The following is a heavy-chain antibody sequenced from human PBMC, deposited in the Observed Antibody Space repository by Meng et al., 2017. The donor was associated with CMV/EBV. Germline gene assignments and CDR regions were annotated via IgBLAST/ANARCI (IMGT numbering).Heavy chain of an antibody. D-gene: IGHD2-2*01. Sequence: SVKVSCKASGGTFSSYAISWVRQAPGQGLEWMGGIIPIFGTVNYAQKFQGRVTITTDESTSTAYMELSSLRSEDTAVYYCARRGPPADPGGLYYYYGMDVWGQGTTVTVSS. CDR3: ARRGPPADPGGLYYYYGMDV. V-gene: IGHV1-69*05. CDR1: GGTFSSYA. J-gene: IGHJ6*02. CDR2: IIPIFGTV.